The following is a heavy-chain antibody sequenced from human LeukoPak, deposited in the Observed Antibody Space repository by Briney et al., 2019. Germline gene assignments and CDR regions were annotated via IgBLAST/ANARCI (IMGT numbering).Heavy chain of an antibody. CDR3: AKGNSGSGSHHFDY. CDR2: IRYDGGNK. CDR1: GFTFSSYG. Sequence: PGGSLRLSCAASGFTFSSYGMHWVRQTPGKGLEWVAFIRYDGGNKYYADSVKGRFTISRDNSKNTLYLQIDSPGVEDTAVYYCAKGNSGSGSHHFDYWGQGTLVIVSS. V-gene: IGHV3-30*02. J-gene: IGHJ4*02. D-gene: IGHD3-10*01.